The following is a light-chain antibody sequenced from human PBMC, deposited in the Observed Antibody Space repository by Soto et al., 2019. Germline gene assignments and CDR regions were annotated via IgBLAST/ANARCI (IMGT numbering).Light chain of an antibody. V-gene: IGLV4-60*03. J-gene: IGLJ3*02. CDR3: ETWDSNKGV. Sequence: QLVLTRLASGYTSVLYWLNLTCTLSGGHSRYIIAWHQQQPGQAPRYLMKIESSGTYNRGSGIPDRFSGTRSGADRYLTTSNVQSEDEAVYYCETWDSNKGVFGGGTQLTVL. CDR2: IESSGTY. CDR1: GGHSRYI.